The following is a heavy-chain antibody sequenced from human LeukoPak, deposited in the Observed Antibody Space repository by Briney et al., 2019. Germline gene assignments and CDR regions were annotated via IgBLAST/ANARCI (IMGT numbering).Heavy chain of an antibody. D-gene: IGHD2-21*02. V-gene: IGHV3-66*03. CDR1: GLTVSSNY. CDR2: MYSCGGT. Sequence: GGSLTLSCAASGLTVSSNYMSWARHAPGKGLEWVSVMYSCGGTYYADSVKGRFTISRDSSKNTLYLQMNRLRAEETAVYYCASLLWWCLRPRGVFFDYWGWGPVVTVS. J-gene: IGHJ4*02. CDR3: ASLLWWCLRPRGVFFDY.